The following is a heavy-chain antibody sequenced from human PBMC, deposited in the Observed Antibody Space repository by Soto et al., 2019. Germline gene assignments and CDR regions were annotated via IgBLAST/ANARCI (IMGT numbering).Heavy chain of an antibody. CDR3: ARCYCTVGSCYTCWHFDL. CDR2: IGPYNGNT. V-gene: IGHV1-18*01. Sequence: QAQQVQSGAEVKKPGASVKVSCQAGGYTFADYGISWVRQAPGQGLEWVGWIGPYNGNTNYAQNLQDRVTMTTDTSTNTAYMELRSLRSDDTALYYCARCYCTVGSCYTCWHFDLWGRGTLLTVSS. CDR1: GYTFADYG. D-gene: IGHD2-15*01. J-gene: IGHJ2*01.